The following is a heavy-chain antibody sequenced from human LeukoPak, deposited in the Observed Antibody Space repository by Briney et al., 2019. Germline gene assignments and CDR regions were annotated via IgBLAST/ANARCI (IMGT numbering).Heavy chain of an antibody. D-gene: IGHD3-10*01. CDR3: ARDETTMVRGVITTDAFDI. V-gene: IGHV4-61*02. CDR2: IYTSGST. CDR1: GGSISSGSYY. Sequence: SETLSLTCTVSGGSISSGSYYWSWIRQPAGKGLEWIGRIYTSGSTNYNPSLKSRVTISVDTSKNQFSLKLSSVTAADTAVYYCARDETTMVRGVITTDAFDIWGQGTMVTVSS. J-gene: IGHJ3*02.